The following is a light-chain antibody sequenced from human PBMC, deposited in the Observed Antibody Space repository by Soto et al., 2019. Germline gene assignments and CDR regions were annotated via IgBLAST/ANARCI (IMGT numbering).Light chain of an antibody. J-gene: IGKJ5*01. CDR3: QQFNSYPIT. Sequence: AIQLTQSPSSLSASVGDRVTITCRASQDIRGALACYQQKPGKAPKILLYDVSTLESGVPSRFSGSGSGTDFTRNISGLQPVDFETYYCQQFNSYPITFGQGTRLEIK. CDR2: DVS. CDR1: QDIRGA. V-gene: IGKV1-13*02.